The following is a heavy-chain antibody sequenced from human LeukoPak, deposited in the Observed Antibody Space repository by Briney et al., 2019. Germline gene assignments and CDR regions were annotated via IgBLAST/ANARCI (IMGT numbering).Heavy chain of an antibody. V-gene: IGHV3-20*04. D-gene: IGHD2-15*01. CDR2: LNRNGDKT. J-gene: IGHJ4*02. CDR1: GFNFDGYG. Sequence: GGSLRLSCAASGFNFDGYGMIWVRQAPGRGLEWVAGLNRNGDKTGYADSVKGRFTISRDNAKSSLYLKMNSLRAEDTALYFCAREGHIVAVASLDYWGPGTLVTVSS. CDR3: AREGHIVAVASLDY.